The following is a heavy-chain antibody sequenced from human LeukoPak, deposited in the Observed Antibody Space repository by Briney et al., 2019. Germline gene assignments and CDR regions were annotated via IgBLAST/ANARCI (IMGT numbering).Heavy chain of an antibody. V-gene: IGHV4-30-4*08. CDR3: ARDMYYYDSSGALSAFDI. J-gene: IGHJ3*02. Sequence: PSETLSLTCTVSGGSISSGDYYWGWIRQPPGKGLEWIGYIYYSGSTYYNPSLKSRVTISVDTSKTQFSLKLSSVTAADTAVYYCARDMYYYDSSGALSAFDIWGQGTMVTVSS. CDR1: GGSISSGDYY. D-gene: IGHD3-22*01. CDR2: IYYSGST.